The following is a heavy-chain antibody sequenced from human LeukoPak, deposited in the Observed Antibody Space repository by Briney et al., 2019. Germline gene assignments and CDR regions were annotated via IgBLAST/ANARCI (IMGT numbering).Heavy chain of an antibody. CDR1: GVSISSSY. CDR2: IYYSGDS. CDR3: ARHTYARPFDS. Sequence: SETLSLTCTVSGVSISSSYWSWVRQPPGKGLEWVGYIYYSGDSNYNPSLKSRATISVDTSKSQFSLKVSSVTAADTAIYYCARHTYARPFDSWGQGTPVTVSS. D-gene: IGHD6-6*01. J-gene: IGHJ4*02. V-gene: IGHV4-59*08.